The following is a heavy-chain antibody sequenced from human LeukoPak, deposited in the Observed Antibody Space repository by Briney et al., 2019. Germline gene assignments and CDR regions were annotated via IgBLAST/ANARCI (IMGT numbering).Heavy chain of an antibody. CDR2: XSSSGNQN. D-gene: IGHD6-19*01. CDR3: ARDADPSGRNWYFDL. J-gene: IGHJ2*01. V-gene: IGHV3-30*03. CDR1: GFTFSYYG. Sequence: LSXXGSGFTFSYYGIHWARQAPGKGLEWXXXXSSSGNQNYYGDSVKGRFTISRDNSKNTLYLQMNSLSAEDTAVYYCARDADPSGRNWYFDLWGRGTLVTVAS.